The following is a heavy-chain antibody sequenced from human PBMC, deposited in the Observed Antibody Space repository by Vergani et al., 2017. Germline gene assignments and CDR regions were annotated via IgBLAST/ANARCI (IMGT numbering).Heavy chain of an antibody. CDR3: AKENHSNYDDYYGMDV. Sequence: QVQLVESGGGVVQPGRSLRLSCAASGFTFSSYGMHWVRQAPGKGLEWVAVIWYDGSNKYYADSVKGRFTISRDNSKNTLYLQMNSLRAEDTAVYYLAKENHSNYDDYYGMDVWGQGTTVTVSS. J-gene: IGHJ6*02. CDR1: GFTFSSYG. V-gene: IGHV3-33*06. D-gene: IGHD4-11*01. CDR2: IWYDGSNK.